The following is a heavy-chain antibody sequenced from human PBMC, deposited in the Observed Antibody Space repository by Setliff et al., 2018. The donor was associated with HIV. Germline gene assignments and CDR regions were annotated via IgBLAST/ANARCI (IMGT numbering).Heavy chain of an antibody. Sequence: PSETLSLTCVVSGYSVTSDYYWGWSRQSPGKGLEWIGSVYYSGSTYHNPSLKSRITISIDTSKYHFSLHLTSVTAADTAIYYCARVDTMLLFFDLWGQGTLVTVSS. CDR3: ARVDTMLLFFDL. D-gene: IGHD3-10*02. CDR1: GYSVTSDYY. CDR2: VYYSGST. J-gene: IGHJ4*02. V-gene: IGHV4-38-2*01.